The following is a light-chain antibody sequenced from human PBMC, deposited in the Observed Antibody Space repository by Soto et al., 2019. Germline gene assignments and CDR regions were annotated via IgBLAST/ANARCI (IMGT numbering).Light chain of an antibody. CDR3: SSYTSSSTDV. J-gene: IGLJ1*01. Sequence: QSALTQPASVSGSPGKSITISCTGTSSDVGGYYSVSWYQQHPGKAPKLMIYDVTNRPSGVSNRFSGSKSGNTASLTISGLQAEDEADYYCSSYTSSSTDVFGTVTKLTVL. CDR1: SSDVGGYYS. V-gene: IGLV2-14*01. CDR2: DVT.